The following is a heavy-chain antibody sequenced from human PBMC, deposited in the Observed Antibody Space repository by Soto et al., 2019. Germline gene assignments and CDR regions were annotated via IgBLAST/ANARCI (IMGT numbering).Heavy chain of an antibody. CDR2: IYHSVST. V-gene: IGHV4-38-2*02. CDR3: AVSMVAAYYYGMDV. D-gene: IGHD3-3*02. J-gene: IGHJ6*02. CDR1: GYSINSDDY. Sequence: LSLTCTVSGYSINSDDYWGWIRQPPGKGLEWIASIYHSVSTFYNPSLRSRVTISIDTSKNQFSLRLTAVTAADTAVYYCAVSMVAAYYYGMDVWGQATTVTVSS.